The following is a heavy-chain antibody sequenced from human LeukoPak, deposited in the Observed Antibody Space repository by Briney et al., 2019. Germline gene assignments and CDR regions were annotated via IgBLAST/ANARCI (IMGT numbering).Heavy chain of an antibody. D-gene: IGHD5-18*01. Sequence: GGSLRLSCAASGFTFSSYGMHWVRQAPGKGLEWVSSISTSSSYIDYADSVQGRFTISRDNAENSLYLQMNSLRAEDTAVYYCARDEEGYGYHHWGQGTLVTVSS. J-gene: IGHJ4*02. CDR1: GFTFSSYG. CDR2: ISTSSSYI. V-gene: IGHV3-21*06. CDR3: ARDEEGYGYHH.